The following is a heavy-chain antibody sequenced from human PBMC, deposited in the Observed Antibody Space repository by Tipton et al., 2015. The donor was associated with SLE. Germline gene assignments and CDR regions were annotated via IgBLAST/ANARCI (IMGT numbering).Heavy chain of an antibody. V-gene: IGHV4-59*01. Sequence: TLSLTCTVSGGSISNYYWAWIRQSPEKGLEWIGYIHHSGSTTYNPSLKSRVTILVDTSKNQFSLKLTSVTAADTAVYYCARGWYSSGWPVFDYWGQGSLVTVSS. CDR1: GGSISNYY. CDR3: ARGWYSSGWPVFDY. J-gene: IGHJ4*02. D-gene: IGHD6-19*01. CDR2: IHHSGST.